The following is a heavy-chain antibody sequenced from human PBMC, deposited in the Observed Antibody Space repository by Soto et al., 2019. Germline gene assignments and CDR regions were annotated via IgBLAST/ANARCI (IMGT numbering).Heavy chain of an antibody. J-gene: IGHJ6*02. Sequence: QVQLVESGGGVVQPGRSLRLSCAASGFTFSSYGMHWVRQAPGKGLEWVAVISYDGSNKYYADSVKGRFTISRDNSKNTLYLQMNSLRAEDTAVYYCAKDLDWVDYYYYSGMDVWGQGTTVTVSS. V-gene: IGHV3-30*18. CDR1: GFTFSSYG. D-gene: IGHD3-9*01. CDR3: AKDLDWVDYYYYSGMDV. CDR2: ISYDGSNK.